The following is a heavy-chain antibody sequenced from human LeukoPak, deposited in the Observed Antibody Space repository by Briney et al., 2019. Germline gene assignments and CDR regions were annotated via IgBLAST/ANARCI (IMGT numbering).Heavy chain of an antibody. D-gene: IGHD3-22*01. J-gene: IGHJ4*02. CDR2: INPNSGGT. Sequence: ASVKVSCKASGYTFTGYYMHSVRQAPGQGLEWMGWINPNSGGTNYAQKFQGRVTMTRDTSISTAYMELSRLRSDDTAVYYCARVYYDSRGYYHFSYWGQGTLVTVSS. V-gene: IGHV1-2*02. CDR1: GYTFTGYY. CDR3: ARVYYDSRGYYHFSY.